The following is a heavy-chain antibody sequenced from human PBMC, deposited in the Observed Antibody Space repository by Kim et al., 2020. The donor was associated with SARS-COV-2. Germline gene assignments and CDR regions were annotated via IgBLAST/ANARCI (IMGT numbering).Heavy chain of an antibody. V-gene: IGHV3-74*01. Sequence: GGSLRLSCVVSGFRFSSYWMLWVRRVPGKGLVWVSHINPEGSLTNYMDSVKGRFTISRDNTQNTLFLHANSLRAEDTGTYYCARAVLHPDGVDQLVVHPDGMVVEKWGQGTEVTVSS. CDR2: INPEGSLT. CDR3: ARAVLHPDGVDQLVVHPDGMVVEK. CDR1: GFRFSSYW. J-gene: IGHJ4*02. D-gene: IGHD2-15*01.